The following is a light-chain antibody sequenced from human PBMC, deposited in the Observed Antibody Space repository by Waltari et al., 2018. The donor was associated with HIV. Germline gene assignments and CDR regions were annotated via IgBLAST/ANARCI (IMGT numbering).Light chain of an antibody. CDR2: GAF. J-gene: IGKJ1*01. CDR3: QQYLNWPPWT. Sequence: EIVLTQSPATLSVSPGERATLSCRASQSVSTNLAWYQQKPGQAPRLLIYGAFTRATGIPTRFSGSGSGTEFTLTISSLQSEHFAVYYCQQYLNWPPWTFGQGTKVDLK. CDR1: QSVSTN. V-gene: IGKV3-15*01.